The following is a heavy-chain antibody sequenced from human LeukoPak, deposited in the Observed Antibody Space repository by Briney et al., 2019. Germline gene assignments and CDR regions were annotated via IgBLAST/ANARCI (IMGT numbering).Heavy chain of an antibody. D-gene: IGHD2-21*02. V-gene: IGHV1-69*05. J-gene: IGHJ4*02. CDR1: GGTFSSYA. Sequence: SVKVSCKASGGTFSSYAISWVRQAPGQGLEWMGGIIPILGTANYAQKFQGRVTITTDESTSTAYMELSSLRSEDTAVYYCARGRVVVTADYYFDYWGQGTLVTVSS. CDR2: IIPILGTA. CDR3: ARGRVVVTADYYFDY.